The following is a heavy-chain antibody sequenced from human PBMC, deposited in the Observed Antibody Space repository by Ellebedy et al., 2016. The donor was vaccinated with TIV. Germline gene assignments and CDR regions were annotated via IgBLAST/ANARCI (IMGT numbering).Heavy chain of an antibody. Sequence: ASVKVSCKASGYILTANWMHWVRQAPGQGLEWMGLINPISGDTVYAQNFEGRVTVTRDTSTSTVYMELGSLTSDDTAVYYCARGGPTTVTSPEFDPWGQGTLVSVTS. V-gene: IGHV1-2*02. J-gene: IGHJ5*02. CDR1: GYILTANW. CDR3: ARGGPTTVTSPEFDP. CDR2: INPISGDT. D-gene: IGHD4-17*01.